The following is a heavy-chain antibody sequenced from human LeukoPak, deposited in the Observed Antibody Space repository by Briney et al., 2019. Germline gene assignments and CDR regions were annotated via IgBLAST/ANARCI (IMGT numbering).Heavy chain of an antibody. CDR3: ATETNGRYYDY. J-gene: IGHJ4*02. D-gene: IGHD1-14*01. CDR1: GLTFSTSG. Sequence: GGSLRLSCTASGLTFSTSGFNWVRQAPGKGLEWVASIGPTGSDRYHADSIKGRFTISRDNANNFLYLQMNSLRAEDTAVYHCATETNGRYYDYWGQGTLLTVSS. CDR2: IGPTGSDR. V-gene: IGHV3-21*06.